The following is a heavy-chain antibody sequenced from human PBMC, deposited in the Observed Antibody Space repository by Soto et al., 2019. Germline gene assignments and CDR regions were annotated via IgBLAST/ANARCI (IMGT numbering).Heavy chain of an antibody. CDR3: ARNRMARLNWFDP. CDR2: IYYSGST. Sequence: QVQLQESGPGLVKPSQTLSLTCTVSGGSISSGGNYWSWIRQHPGKGLEWIGYIYYSGSTYYNPSLKSRVTISVDTSKNQFSLKLSSVTAADTAVYYCARNRMARLNWFDPWGQGTLVTVSS. CDR1: GGSISSGGNY. V-gene: IGHV4-31*03. J-gene: IGHJ5*02. D-gene: IGHD2-8*01.